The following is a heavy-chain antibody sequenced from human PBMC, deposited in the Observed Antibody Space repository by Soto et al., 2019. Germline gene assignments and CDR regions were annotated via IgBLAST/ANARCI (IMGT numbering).Heavy chain of an antibody. Sequence: PGGSLRLSCAASGFTLTSYSMNWVRQASGKGLEWVASISSSSSHIYYADSVKGRFTISRDNARNSLYLQMNSLRAEDTAVYYCVRERGLSSYYGMDVWGQGT. D-gene: IGHD3-10*01. CDR3: VRERGLSSYYGMDV. CDR1: GFTLTSYS. CDR2: ISSSSSHI. V-gene: IGHV3-21*01. J-gene: IGHJ6*02.